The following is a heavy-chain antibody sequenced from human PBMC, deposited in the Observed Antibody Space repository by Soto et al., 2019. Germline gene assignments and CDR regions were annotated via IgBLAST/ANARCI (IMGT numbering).Heavy chain of an antibody. D-gene: IGHD3-10*01. CDR2: IMHIIGTA. V-gene: IGHV1-69*01. CDR3: ARDLEFRDVNISPRDY. CDR1: GGTFSSHV. Sequence: QVQLVQSGAEVKKPGSSVKVSCKASGGTFSSHVFNWVRQAPGQGLEWMGGIMHIIGTANYAQKFQGRVTITADDSTSTAYMELRSLRSEDTAVYYCARDLEFRDVNISPRDYWGQGTLVTFSS. J-gene: IGHJ4*02.